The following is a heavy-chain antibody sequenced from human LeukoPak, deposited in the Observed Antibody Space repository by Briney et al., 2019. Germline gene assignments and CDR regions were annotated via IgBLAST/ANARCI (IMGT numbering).Heavy chain of an antibody. D-gene: IGHD3-16*02. CDR1: GGSISSYY. J-gene: IGHJ4*02. V-gene: IGHV4-59*01. Sequence: SETLSLTCTVSGGSISSYYWSWIRQPPGKGLEWIGYIYYSGSTSYNPSLKSRVTMSVDTSKNQFSLKLSSVTAADTAVCYCARSYPGYYFDYWGQGTLVTVSS. CDR2: IYYSGST. CDR3: ARSYPGYYFDY.